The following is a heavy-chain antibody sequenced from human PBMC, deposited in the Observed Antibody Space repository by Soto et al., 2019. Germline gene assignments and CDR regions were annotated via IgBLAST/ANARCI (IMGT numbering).Heavy chain of an antibody. J-gene: IGHJ2*01. CDR1: VLIVFSNY. V-gene: IGHV3-53*01. Sequence: VVSLRLSCSSSVLIVFSNYINLFLQAPVKGLEWVSVFYPAGSTYYAYSVKGRFTISRDNTKNTLYLQMNSLRAEYTAVYYCARERLVDSNWLLDLWGRGTMVNVSS. D-gene: IGHD3-22*01. CDR2: FYPAGST. CDR3: ARERLVDSNWLLDL.